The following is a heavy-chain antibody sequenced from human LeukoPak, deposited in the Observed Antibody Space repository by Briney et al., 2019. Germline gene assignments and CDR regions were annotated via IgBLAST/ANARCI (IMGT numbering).Heavy chain of an antibody. Sequence: SETLSLTCTISGGSISSSNYYWGWIRQPPGKGLEWIGSIYYSGSTYYSPSLKSRVTISVDTSKNQFSLKLSSVTAADTAVYYCAGRSGDYYYYYMDVWGKGTTVTVSS. D-gene: IGHD2-15*01. V-gene: IGHV4-39*07. J-gene: IGHJ6*03. CDR3: AGRSGDYYYYYMDV. CDR1: GGSISSSNYY. CDR2: IYYSGST.